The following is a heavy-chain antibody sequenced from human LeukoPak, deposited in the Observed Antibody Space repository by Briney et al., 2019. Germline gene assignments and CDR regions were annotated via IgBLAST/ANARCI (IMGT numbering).Heavy chain of an antibody. D-gene: IGHD3-9*01. CDR2: INPNSSGT. V-gene: IGHV1-2*02. Sequence: ASVKVSCKASGYTFTGYYVHWVRQAPGQGLEWMGWINPNSSGTNYAQKFQGRVTMTRDTSISTAYMELSRLRSDDTAVYYCTATPYDILTGYQKTYFDYWGQGTLVTVSS. J-gene: IGHJ4*02. CDR3: TATPYDILTGYQKTYFDY. CDR1: GYTFTGYY.